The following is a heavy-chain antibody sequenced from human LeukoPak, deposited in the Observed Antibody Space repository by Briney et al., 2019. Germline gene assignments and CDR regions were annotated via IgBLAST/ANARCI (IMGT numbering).Heavy chain of an antibody. V-gene: IGHV3-15*01. J-gene: IGHJ3*02. CDR2: IKSKTDGGTT. D-gene: IGHD2-21*02. CDR3: TTVSCGDCYPDTFDI. Sequence: PGGSLRLSCAASGFTFSNAWMSWVRQAPGKGLEWVGRIKSKTDGGTTDYAAPVKGRFTISRDDSKNTLYLQMNSLKTEDTAVYYCTTVSCGDCYPDTFDIWGQGTMVTVSS. CDR1: GFTFSNAW.